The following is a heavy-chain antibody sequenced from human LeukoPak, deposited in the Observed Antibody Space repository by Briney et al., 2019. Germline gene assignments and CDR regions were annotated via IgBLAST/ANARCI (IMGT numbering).Heavy chain of an antibody. CDR3: ARIKGLHSSPTHYYYMDV. Sequence: SETLSLTCTVSGGSISNYYWTWIRQPPGKGLEWIAYMYYSGSTNYNPSLKSRVTISVDTSKNQFSLKPSSVTVADTAVYYCARIKGLHSSPTHYYYMDVWGKGTTVTVSS. J-gene: IGHJ6*03. D-gene: IGHD6-13*01. CDR2: MYYSGST. CDR1: GGSISNYY. V-gene: IGHV4-59*01.